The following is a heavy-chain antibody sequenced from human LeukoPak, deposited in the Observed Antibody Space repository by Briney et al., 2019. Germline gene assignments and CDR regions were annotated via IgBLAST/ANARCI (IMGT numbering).Heavy chain of an antibody. CDR2: INAGNGNT. J-gene: IGHJ5*02. CDR3: ARGDPSYSTNWFDP. D-gene: IGHD4-11*01. CDR1: GYTFTSFP. V-gene: IGHV1-3*01. Sequence: ASVKVSCKASGYTFTSFPMHWVRQAPGQRLGWMGWINAGNGNTKYSQKFQGRVTITRDTSASTAYMDLSSLRSEDTAVYYCARGDPSYSTNWFDPWGQGTLVSVTS.